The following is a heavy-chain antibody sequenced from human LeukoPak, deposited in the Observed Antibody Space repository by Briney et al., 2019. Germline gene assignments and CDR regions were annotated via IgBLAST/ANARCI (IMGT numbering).Heavy chain of an antibody. CDR1: GFTFSSYS. J-gene: IGHJ3*02. CDR2: ISSSSSTI. V-gene: IGHV3-48*02. CDR3: ARDGDYYYDSSGYYYVEGFDI. D-gene: IGHD3-22*01. Sequence: GGSLRLSCAASGFTFSSYSMNWVRQAPGKGLEWVSYISSSSSTIYYADSVKGRFTISRDNAKNSLYLQMNSLRDEDTAVYYCARDGDYYYDSSGYYYVEGFDIWGQGTMVTVSS.